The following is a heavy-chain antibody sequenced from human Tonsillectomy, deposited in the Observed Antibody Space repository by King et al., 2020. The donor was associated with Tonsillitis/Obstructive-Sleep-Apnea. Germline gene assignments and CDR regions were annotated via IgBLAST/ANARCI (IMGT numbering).Heavy chain of an antibody. CDR2: IKSKTDVGTT. D-gene: IGHD3-9*01. CDR3: TTVYDILTGYYKSNAFDI. CDR1: GFTFSNAW. Sequence: VQLVESGGGLVKPGGSLRLSCAASGFTFSNAWMTWVRQAPGKGLEWVGRIKSKTDVGTTDYAAPVKGRFTISRDDSKNTLYVQMNSLKTEDTAVYYCTTVYDILTGYYKSNAFDIWGQGTMVTVSS. V-gene: IGHV3-15*01. J-gene: IGHJ3*02.